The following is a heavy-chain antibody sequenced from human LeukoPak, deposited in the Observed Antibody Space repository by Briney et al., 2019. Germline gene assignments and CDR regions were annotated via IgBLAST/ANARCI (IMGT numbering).Heavy chain of an antibody. D-gene: IGHD2-21*01. V-gene: IGHV3-21*01. CDR1: GFTFSSYS. J-gene: IGHJ4*02. CDR3: ARDLYCGGDCYPGDY. CDR2: ISSSSSYI. Sequence: GGSLRLSCAASGFTFSSYSMNWVRQAPGKGLEWVSSISSSSSYIYYADSVKGRFTISRDNAKNSLYLQMNSLRAEDTAVYYCARDLYCGGDCYPGDYWGQGTLVTVSS.